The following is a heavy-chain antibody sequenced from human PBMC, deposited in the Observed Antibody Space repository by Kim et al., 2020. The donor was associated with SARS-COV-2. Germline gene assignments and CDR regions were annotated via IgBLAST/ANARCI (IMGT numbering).Heavy chain of an antibody. V-gene: IGHV4-31*03. CDR3: ARNLYGSEGWFDP. CDR1: GGSISSGGYY. J-gene: IGHJ5*02. Sequence: SETLSLTCTVSGGSISSGGYYWSWIRQHPGKGLEWIGYIYYSGSTYYNPSLKSRVTISVDTSKNQFSLKLSSVTAADTAMYYCARNLYGSEGWFDPWGQGTLVTVSS. D-gene: IGHD3-10*01. CDR2: IYYSGST.